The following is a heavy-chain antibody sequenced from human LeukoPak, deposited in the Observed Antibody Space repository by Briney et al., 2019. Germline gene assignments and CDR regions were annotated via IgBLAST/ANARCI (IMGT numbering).Heavy chain of an antibody. D-gene: IGHD1-26*01. CDR3: ARSHPIVGATDY. Sequence: ASVKVSCKASGYTSTSYAMHWVRQAPGQRLEWMGWINAGNGNTKYSQKFQGRVTITRDTSASTAYMELSSLRSEDTAVYYCARSHPIVGATDYWGQGTLVTVSS. CDR1: GYTSTSYA. J-gene: IGHJ4*02. CDR2: INAGNGNT. V-gene: IGHV1-3*01.